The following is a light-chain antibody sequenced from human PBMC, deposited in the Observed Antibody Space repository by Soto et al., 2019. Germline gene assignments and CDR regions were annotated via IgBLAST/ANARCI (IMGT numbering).Light chain of an antibody. CDR1: QRLTGGY. CDR2: SAS. V-gene: IGKV3-20*01. CDR3: QQNGSLPIT. Sequence: DIVLTQSPGTLSLSPGERATLSCRASQRLTGGYLAWFQQKPGQTPRLLIYSASNRATGIPDRFSGSGSGTDFTLTISRLVPEDFVVYYCQQNGSLPITFGQGTRLEIK. J-gene: IGKJ5*01.